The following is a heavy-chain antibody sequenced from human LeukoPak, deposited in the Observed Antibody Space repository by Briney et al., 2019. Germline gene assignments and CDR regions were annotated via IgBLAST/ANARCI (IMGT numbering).Heavy chain of an antibody. CDR2: INPNSGGT. Sequence: ASVKVSCKASGYXFTGYYIHWVRQAPGQGLEWMGWINPNSGGTNYAQKFQGRVTMTRDTSISTAYMELSRLRSDDTAVYYCARVKLVTMIATRAFDIWGQGTMVTVSS. J-gene: IGHJ3*02. V-gene: IGHV1-2*02. CDR1: GYXFTGYY. D-gene: IGHD3-22*01. CDR3: ARVKLVTMIATRAFDI.